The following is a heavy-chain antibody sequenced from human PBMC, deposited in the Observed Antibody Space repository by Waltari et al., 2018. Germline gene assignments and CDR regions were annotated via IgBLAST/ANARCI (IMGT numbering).Heavy chain of an antibody. CDR2: MNQDGNKR. CDR1: GLTFTSSW. D-gene: IGHD2-21*01. J-gene: IGHJ4*02. Sequence: EVHLVASGGGLVQPGGSLRLSCSASGLTFTSSWLSWVRQAPGKGLEWVAEMNQDGNKRKYVDSVKGRFTISRDNAKNSLYLQMDSLRAEDTAVYYCARLYRGGATDYSCYDSWGQGTPVTVSS. CDR3: ARLYRGGATDYSCYDS. V-gene: IGHV3-7*01.